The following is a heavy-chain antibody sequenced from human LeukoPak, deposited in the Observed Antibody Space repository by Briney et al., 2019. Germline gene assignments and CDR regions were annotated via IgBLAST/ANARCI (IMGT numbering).Heavy chain of an antibody. CDR2: ISSSGIST. J-gene: IGHJ4*02. CDR3: AKAPANYVDTAMGTFDY. CDR1: GFIFSNYW. D-gene: IGHD5-18*01. V-gene: IGHV3-23*01. Sequence: GGSLRLSCATSGFIFSNYWMNWVRQAPGEGLEWVSAISSSGISTYYADSVKGRFTISRDNSKNTLYLQMNSLRAEDTAVYYCAKAPANYVDTAMGTFDYWGQGTLVTVSS.